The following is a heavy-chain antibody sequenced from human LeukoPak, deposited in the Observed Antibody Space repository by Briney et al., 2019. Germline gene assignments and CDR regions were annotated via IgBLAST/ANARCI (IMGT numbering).Heavy chain of an antibody. J-gene: IGHJ6*03. CDR3: ARLAFCTNAVCFSNYYYSMDV. CDR1: GYSFTSYW. D-gene: IGHD2-8*01. CDR2: IYPDDSDT. Sequence: GESLKISCKGSGYSFTSYWIGWVRQMPGKGLEWMGSIYPDDSDTKYSPSFQGQVTISADKSISTAYLQWSSLKASDTAMYYCARLAFCTNAVCFSNYYYSMDVWGRGTTVTVSS. V-gene: IGHV5-51*01.